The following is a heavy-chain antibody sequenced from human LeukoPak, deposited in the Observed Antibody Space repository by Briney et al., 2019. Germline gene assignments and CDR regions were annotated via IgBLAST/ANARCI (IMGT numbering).Heavy chain of an antibody. CDR1: GVTFTTYW. D-gene: IGHD6-19*01. Sequence: GGSLRLSCVASGVTFTTYWMSWVRQAPGKGLEGVANIQQNGGGKHYVDSVKGRFTISRDNAKNSLYLQMNSLRAEDTAVYYCARGGGRLARYGYYFDYWGQGTLVTVSS. CDR2: IQQNGGGK. J-gene: IGHJ4*02. V-gene: IGHV3-7*03. CDR3: ARGGGRLARYGYYFDY.